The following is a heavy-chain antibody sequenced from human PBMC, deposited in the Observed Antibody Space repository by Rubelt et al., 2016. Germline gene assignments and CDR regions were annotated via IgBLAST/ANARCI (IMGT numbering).Heavy chain of an antibody. CDR2: ISYSGST. J-gene: IGHJ4*02. V-gene: IGHV4-39*01. Sequence: QLQLQESGPGLVKLSETLSLTCTVSGGSISSSSYYWGWIRQPPGKGLEWIGSISYSGSTYYNPSLKSRATISVDTSKSQFPLKLSSVTAADTAVYYCAGGRFLEWLPPDYWGQGTLVTVSS. CDR3: AGGRFLEWLPPDY. CDR1: GGSISSSSYY. D-gene: IGHD3-3*01.